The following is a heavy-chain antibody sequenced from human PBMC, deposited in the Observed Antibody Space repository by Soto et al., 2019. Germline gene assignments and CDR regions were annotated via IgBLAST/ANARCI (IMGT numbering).Heavy chain of an antibody. CDR3: ARYNAASGTYYFDY. CDR2: IYHSGSA. Sequence: SETLSLTCAVSGDSVSSRFWWSWVRQPPGKGLEWIGEIYHSGSANYNPSLKSRVTMSVDNSKNQFSLKLNSVTAADTAVYYCARYNAASGTYYFDYWGQGTLVTVSS. J-gene: IGHJ4*02. V-gene: IGHV4-4*02. CDR1: GDSVSSRFW. D-gene: IGHD6-13*01.